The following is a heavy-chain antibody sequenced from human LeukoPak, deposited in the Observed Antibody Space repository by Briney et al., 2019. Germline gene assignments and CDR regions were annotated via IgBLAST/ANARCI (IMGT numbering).Heavy chain of an antibody. CDR1: GFTLEDYT. CDR3: ARDQEGIAVATIDY. CDR2: ISWNSGVI. V-gene: IGHV3-9*01. J-gene: IGHJ4*02. Sequence: PGGPLRLSCAASGFTLEDYTMHWVRQPPGKGLEWVSEISWNSGVINYADSLKGRFTVSRDNSKNTLYLQMNSLRAEDTAVYYCARDQEGIAVATIDYWGQGTLVTVSS. D-gene: IGHD6-13*01.